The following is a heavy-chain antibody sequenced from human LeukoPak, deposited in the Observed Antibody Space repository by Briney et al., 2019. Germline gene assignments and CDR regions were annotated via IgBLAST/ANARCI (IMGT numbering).Heavy chain of an antibody. V-gene: IGHV3-30*04. CDR1: GFTFSSYA. CDR2: VSAHGLDK. Sequence: GGSLRLSCAASGFTFSSYAMHWVHQAPGKGLEWLAVVSAHGLDKFYASSVRGRFTISKDTSKNTLSLQMNSLRSDDSGVYYCARAFTPGIRKALWIGDSLWDQGTLVTVSS. CDR3: ARAFTPGIRKALWIGDSL. J-gene: IGHJ4*02. D-gene: IGHD3-10*01.